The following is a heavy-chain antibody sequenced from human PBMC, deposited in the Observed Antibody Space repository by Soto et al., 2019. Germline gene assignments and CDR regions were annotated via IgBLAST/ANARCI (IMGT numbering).Heavy chain of an antibody. D-gene: IGHD6-19*01. Sequence: ASVKVSCKASGYTFTSYGISLVRQAPGQGLEWMGWISAYNGNTNYAQKLQGRVTMTTDTSTSTAYMELRSLRSDDTAVYYCARDPLLYSSGWYPNDAFDIWGQGTMVTVSS. V-gene: IGHV1-18*01. CDR1: GYTFTSYG. CDR2: ISAYNGNT. CDR3: ARDPLLYSSGWYPNDAFDI. J-gene: IGHJ3*02.